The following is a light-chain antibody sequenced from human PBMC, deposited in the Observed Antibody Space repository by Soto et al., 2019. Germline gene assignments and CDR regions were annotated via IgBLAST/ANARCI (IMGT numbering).Light chain of an antibody. CDR3: SSYTSSFSSV. Sequence: QSVLTQPASVSGSPGQSITLSCAGSSSDVGGYNHVSWYQRHPGKAPKLLIYEVTNRPSGVSNRFSGSKSGNTASLTISGLQAEDEAEYYCSSYTSSFSSVFGTGTKVTVL. J-gene: IGLJ1*01. CDR1: SSDVGGYNH. V-gene: IGLV2-14*01. CDR2: EVT.